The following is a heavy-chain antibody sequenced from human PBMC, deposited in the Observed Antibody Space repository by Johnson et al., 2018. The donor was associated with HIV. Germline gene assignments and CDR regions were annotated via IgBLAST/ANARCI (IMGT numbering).Heavy chain of an antibody. D-gene: IGHD4-23*01. CDR3: ARDGRWPRDAFDI. CDR1: GFTFSSYG. V-gene: IGHV3-33*01. CDR2: IWYDGSNK. J-gene: IGHJ3*02. Sequence: QVQLVESGGGVVQPGRSLRLSCAASGFTFSSYGMHWVRQAPGKGLEWVAVIWYDGSNKYYADSVKGRFTISRDNSKNTLYLQMNSLRAGDTAVYYCARDGRWPRDAFDIWGQGTMVTVSS.